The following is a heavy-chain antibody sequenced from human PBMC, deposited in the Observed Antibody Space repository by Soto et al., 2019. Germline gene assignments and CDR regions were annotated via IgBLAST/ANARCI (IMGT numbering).Heavy chain of an antibody. CDR1: GFTFSSYS. J-gene: IGHJ4*02. Sequence: EVQLVESGGGLVKPGGSLRLSCAASGFTFSSYSMNWVRQAPGKGLEWVSSISSSSSYIYYADSVKGRFTISRDNAKNSLYLQMNSLRAEDTTVYYCARDRRDGYNFDYWGQRTLVPGSS. CDR2: ISSSSSYI. CDR3: ARDRRDGYNFDY. D-gene: IGHD5-12*01. V-gene: IGHV3-21*01.